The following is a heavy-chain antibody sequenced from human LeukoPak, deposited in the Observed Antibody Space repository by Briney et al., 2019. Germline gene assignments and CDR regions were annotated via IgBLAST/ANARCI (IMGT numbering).Heavy chain of an antibody. CDR2: VIPILGIA. V-gene: IGHV1-69*02. J-gene: IGHJ3*02. CDR3: ARKVLGEWLLGEAFDI. Sequence: SVKVSCKASGGTFSSYTISWVRQAPGQGLEWMGRVIPILGIANYAQKFQSRVTITADKSTSTAYMELSSLRSEDTALYYCARKVLGEWLLGEAFDIWGQGTMVTASS. CDR1: GGTFSSYT. D-gene: IGHD3-3*01.